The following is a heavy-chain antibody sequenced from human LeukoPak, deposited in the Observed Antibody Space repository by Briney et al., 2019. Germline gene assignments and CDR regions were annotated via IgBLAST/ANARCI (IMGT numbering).Heavy chain of an antibody. J-gene: IGHJ5*02. D-gene: IGHD3-10*01. CDR2: MNPNSGNT. CDR1: GYTFTSYD. V-gene: IGHV1-8*01. CDR3: ARDSLLWPAGRVDP. Sequence: ASVKVSCKASGYTFTSYDINWVRQATGQGLEWMGWMNPNSGNTGYAQKFQGRVSMTRNTSISTAYMELSSLTSEDTAVYYCARDSLLWPAGRVDPWGQGTLVTVSS.